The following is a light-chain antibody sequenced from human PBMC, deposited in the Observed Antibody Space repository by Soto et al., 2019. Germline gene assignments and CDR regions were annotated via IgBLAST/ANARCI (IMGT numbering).Light chain of an antibody. CDR1: QGISSY. CDR2: AAS. J-gene: IGKJ5*01. Sequence: DIQLTQSPSFLSASVGDRVTITCRASQGISSYLAWYQQQPGKAPKLLIYAASTLQSGVPSRFSGSGSGTEFTLTISSLQPEDFATYYCQQVNIPITFGQGTRLEIK. CDR3: QQVNIPIT. V-gene: IGKV1-9*01.